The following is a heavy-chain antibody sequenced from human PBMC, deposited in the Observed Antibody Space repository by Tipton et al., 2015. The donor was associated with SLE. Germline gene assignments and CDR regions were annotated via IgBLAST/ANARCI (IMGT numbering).Heavy chain of an antibody. J-gene: IGHJ4*02. Sequence: LSLTCTVSGGSISSGGYYWSWIRQHPGKGLEWIGYIYYSGSTYYNPSLKSRVTISVDTSKNQFSLKLSSVTAADTAVYYCARMGPVKGLQGSYYFDYWGQGTLVTVSS. V-gene: IGHV4-31*03. CDR1: GGSISSGGYY. CDR2: IYYSGST. D-gene: IGHD4-11*01. CDR3: ARMGPVKGLQGSYYFDY.